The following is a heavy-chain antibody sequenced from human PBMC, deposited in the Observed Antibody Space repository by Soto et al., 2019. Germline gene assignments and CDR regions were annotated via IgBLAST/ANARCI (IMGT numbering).Heavy chain of an antibody. D-gene: IGHD4-17*01. CDR3: ARVSHGDYTVLDY. CDR1: GFTFSSYG. Sequence: GGSLRLSCAASGFTFSSYGMHWVRQAPGKGLEWVAVIWYDGSNKYYADSVKGRFTISRDNSKNTLYLQMNSLRAEDTAVYYCARVSHGDYTVLDYWGQGTLVTVSS. J-gene: IGHJ4*02. V-gene: IGHV3-33*01. CDR2: IWYDGSNK.